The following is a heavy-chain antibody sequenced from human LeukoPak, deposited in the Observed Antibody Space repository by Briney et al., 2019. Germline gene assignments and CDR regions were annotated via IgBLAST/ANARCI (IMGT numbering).Heavy chain of an antibody. J-gene: IGHJ6*02. CDR1: GGSISGSSYY. V-gene: IGHV4-61*05. D-gene: IGHD3-10*01. Sequence: SETLSLTCTVSGGSISGSSYYWGWFRQPPGKGLEWIGGIYYSGSTNYNPSLKSRVTISVDTSKNQFSLKLSSVTAADTAVYYCARSYYYGSGRNVLLDVWGQGTTVTVSS. CDR3: ARSYYYGSGRNVLLDV. CDR2: IYYSGST.